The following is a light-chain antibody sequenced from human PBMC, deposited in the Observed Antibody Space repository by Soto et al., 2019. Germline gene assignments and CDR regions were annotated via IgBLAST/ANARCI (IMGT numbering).Light chain of an antibody. J-gene: IGKJ1*01. CDR1: QSISSY. CDR2: AAS. Sequence: DIQVTQSPSSLSASVGDRVTITCRASQSISSYLNWYQQKPGKAPKLLIYAASSLQSGVPSRFSGSGSGTDCTLTISSLQPEDFATYYCQQSYSTPKTFGQGIKVDI. V-gene: IGKV1-39*01. CDR3: QQSYSTPKT.